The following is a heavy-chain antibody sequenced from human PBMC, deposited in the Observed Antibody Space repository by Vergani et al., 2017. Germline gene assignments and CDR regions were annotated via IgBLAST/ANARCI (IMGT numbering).Heavy chain of an antibody. J-gene: IGHJ6*02. CDR1: GFSFNSYW. V-gene: IGHV3-74*03. CDR2: IKSDGSIT. Sequence: DVHLAESGGGFFQPGGSLRLSCSASGFSFNSYWMHWVRQVPGKGLLWVSRIKSDGSITAYADSVKGRFTISRDNAQNTLYLQMNSLRVEDTGVYYCAKDRRAQVYYYYGMDVWGQGTTVTVSS. CDR3: AKDRRAQVYYYYGMDV. D-gene: IGHD6-6*01.